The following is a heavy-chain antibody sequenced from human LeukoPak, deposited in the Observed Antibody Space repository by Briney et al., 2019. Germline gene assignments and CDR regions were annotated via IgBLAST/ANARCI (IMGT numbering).Heavy chain of an antibody. CDR3: ASAYNWNEEFDP. Sequence: ASVKGSSKASGYNFTSSGMPWVRPAPRQGIEWIGWNSVFKGNTKHAQKLQGRVTMITDTYTSTAYMELRSLRSDDTAAYYCASAYNWNEEFDPWGQGTLVTVSS. D-gene: IGHD1-20*01. V-gene: IGHV1-18*01. CDR1: GYNFTSSG. CDR2: NSVFKGNT. J-gene: IGHJ5*02.